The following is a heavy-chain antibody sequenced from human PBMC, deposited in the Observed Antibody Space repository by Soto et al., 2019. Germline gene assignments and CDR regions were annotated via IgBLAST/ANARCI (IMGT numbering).Heavy chain of an antibody. Sequence: KAGESLKISCKTSGYSFTSHWIAWVRQMPGKGLEWMGIIYPSDSDIRYRPSFQGQVTISVDKSISTAYLQWSSLKASDTATYYCARQDYSNYRGGMDVWGQGTTVTVSS. J-gene: IGHJ6*02. D-gene: IGHD2-2*01. V-gene: IGHV5-51*01. CDR2: IYPSDSDI. CDR3: ARQDYSNYRGGMDV. CDR1: GYSFTSHW.